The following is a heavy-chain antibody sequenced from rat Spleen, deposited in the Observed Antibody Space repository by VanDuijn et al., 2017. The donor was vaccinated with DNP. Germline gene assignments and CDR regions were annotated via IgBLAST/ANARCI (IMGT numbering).Heavy chain of an antibody. Sequence: EVQLVESGGGLVQPGRSLKLSCAASGFTFSDYYMAWFRQVPGKGLEWVASITSRGGRTYYPDSVKGRFTLSRDNAKSTLYLQMNSLRSEDTATYYCAIYFNRGDDWFAYWGQGTLVTVSS. D-gene: IGHD1-1*01. CDR1: GFTFSDYY. CDR2: ITSRGGRT. J-gene: IGHJ3*01. V-gene: IGHV5-25*01. CDR3: AIYFNRGDDWFAY.